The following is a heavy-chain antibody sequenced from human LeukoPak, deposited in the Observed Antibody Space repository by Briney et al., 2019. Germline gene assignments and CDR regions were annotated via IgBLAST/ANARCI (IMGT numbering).Heavy chain of an antibody. D-gene: IGHD3-16*02. V-gene: IGHV1-18*01. CDR1: GYTFTGYG. CDR3: ARVYYDYVWGSYRYTYFDY. J-gene: IGHJ4*02. Sequence: GASVKVSCKASGYTFTGYGISWVRQAPGQGLEWMGWISAYNGNTNYAQKLQGRVTMTTDTSTSTAYMELRSLRSDDTAVYYCARVYYDYVWGSYRYTYFDYWGQGTLVTVSS. CDR2: ISAYNGNT.